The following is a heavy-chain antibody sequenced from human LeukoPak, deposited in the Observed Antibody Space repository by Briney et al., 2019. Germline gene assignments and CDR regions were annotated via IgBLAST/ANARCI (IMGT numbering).Heavy chain of an antibody. CDR3: ARGRRYYYDSSGYSQGAFDI. CDR2: IYHSGST. V-gene: IGHV4-30-2*01. CDR1: GGSISSGGYS. D-gene: IGHD3-22*01. J-gene: IGHJ3*02. Sequence: SQTLSLTCAVSGGSISSGGYSWSWIRQPPGKGLEWIGYIYHSGSTYYNPSLKSRVTISVDRSKNQFSLKLSSVTAADTAVYYCARGRRYYYDSSGYSQGAFDIWGQGTMVTVSS.